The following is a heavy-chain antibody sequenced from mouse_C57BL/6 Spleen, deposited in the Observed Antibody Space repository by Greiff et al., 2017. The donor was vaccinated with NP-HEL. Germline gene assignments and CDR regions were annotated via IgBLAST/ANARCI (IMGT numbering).Heavy chain of an antibody. D-gene: IGHD1-1*01. Sequence: VQGVESGAELARPGASVKLSCKASGYTFTSYGISWVKQRTGQGLEWIGEIYPRSGNTYYNEKFKGKATLTADKSSSTAYMELRSLTSEDSAVYFCARSCRTYGSSYPYWYFDVWGTGTTVTVSS. V-gene: IGHV1-81*01. CDR2: IYPRSGNT. CDR3: ARSCRTYGSSYPYWYFDV. J-gene: IGHJ1*03. CDR1: GYTFTSYG.